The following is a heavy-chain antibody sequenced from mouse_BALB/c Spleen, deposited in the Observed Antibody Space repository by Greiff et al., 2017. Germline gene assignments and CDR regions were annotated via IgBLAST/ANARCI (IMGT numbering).Heavy chain of an antibody. D-gene: IGHD2-2*01. CDR1: GFTFSSYA. J-gene: IGHJ3*01. Sequence: EVQLQESGGGLVKPGGSLKLSCAASGFTFSSYAMSWVRQSPEKRLEWVAEISSGGSYTYYPDTVTGRFTISRDNAKNTLYLEMSSLRSEDTAMYYCARDYGYDETYWGQGTLVTVSA. V-gene: IGHV5-9-4*01. CDR2: ISSGGSYT. CDR3: ARDYGYDETY.